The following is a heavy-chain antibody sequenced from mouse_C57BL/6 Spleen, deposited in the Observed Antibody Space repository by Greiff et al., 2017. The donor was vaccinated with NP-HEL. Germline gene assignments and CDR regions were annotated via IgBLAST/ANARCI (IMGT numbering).Heavy chain of an antibody. CDR3: ARGGLRSDAMDC. Sequence: VKVVESGAELARPGASVKMSCKASGYTFTSYTMHWVKQRPGQGLEWIGYINHSSGYTKYNQKFKDKATLTADKSSSTAYMQLSSLTSEDSAVYYCARGGLRSDAMDCWGQGTSVTVSS. CDR1: GYTFTSYT. V-gene: IGHV1-4*01. J-gene: IGHJ4*01. CDR2: INHSSGYT. D-gene: IGHD3-2*02.